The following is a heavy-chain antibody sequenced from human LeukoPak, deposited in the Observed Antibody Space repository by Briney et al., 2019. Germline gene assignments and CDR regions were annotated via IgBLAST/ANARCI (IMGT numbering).Heavy chain of an antibody. D-gene: IGHD4-4*01. CDR2: ISWNSGAI. J-gene: IGHJ4*02. CDR1: DFTFDDYA. CDR3: ARDNSIGLLDY. V-gene: IGHV3-9*01. Sequence: PGRSLRLSCVVSDFTFDDYAMHWVRQAPGKGLEWVSGISWNSGAIGYADSVKGRFTISRDNAKNSLHLQMNSLRTEDTALYYCARDNSIGLLDYWGQGTLVTVSS.